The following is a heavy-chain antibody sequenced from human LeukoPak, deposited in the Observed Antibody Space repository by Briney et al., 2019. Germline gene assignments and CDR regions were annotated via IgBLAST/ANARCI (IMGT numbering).Heavy chain of an antibody. J-gene: IGHJ5*02. D-gene: IGHD6-13*01. V-gene: IGHV3-23*01. CDR1: GFTFSTYA. CDR3: AKSPRSAADNWFDP. Sequence: GGSLRLSCAASGFTFSTYAMNWVRQAPGKGLEWVPGISGGGGSTYCADSAKGRFTISRDNSKNTLYLQMNSLTVEDAAVYYCAKSPRSAADNWFDPWGQGTLVTVSS. CDR2: ISGGGGST.